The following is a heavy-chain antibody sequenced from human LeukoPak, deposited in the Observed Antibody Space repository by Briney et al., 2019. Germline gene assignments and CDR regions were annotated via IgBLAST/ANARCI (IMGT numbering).Heavy chain of an antibody. CDR1: GGSISSSGYC. J-gene: IGHJ3*02. CDR3: ASREVSGQWLIRSGAFDI. V-gene: IGHV4-39*07. Sequence: SETLSLTCTVSGGSISSSGYCWGWIRQPPGKGLEWIGEIYHSGSTNYNPSLKSRVTISVDKSKNQFSLKLSSVTAADTAVYYCASREVSGQWLIRSGAFDIWGQGTMVTVSS. D-gene: IGHD6-19*01. CDR2: IYHSGST.